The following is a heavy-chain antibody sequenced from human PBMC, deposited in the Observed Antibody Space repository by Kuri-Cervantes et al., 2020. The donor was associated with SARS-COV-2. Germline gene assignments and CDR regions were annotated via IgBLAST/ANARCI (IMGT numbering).Heavy chain of an antibody. CDR2: IYTSGST. J-gene: IGHJ6*03. Sequence: ESLKISCTVSGGSISSYYWSWIRQPAGKGLEWIGRIYTSGSTNYNPSLKSRVTMSVDTSKNQFSLKLSSVTAADTAVYYCARHSNWGSGEYYYYMDVWGKGTTVTISS. V-gene: IGHV4-4*07. D-gene: IGHD7-27*01. CDR1: GGSISSYY. CDR3: ARHSNWGSGEYYYYMDV.